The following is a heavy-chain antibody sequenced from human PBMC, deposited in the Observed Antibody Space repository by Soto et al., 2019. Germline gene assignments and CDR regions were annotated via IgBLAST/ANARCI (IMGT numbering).Heavy chain of an antibody. CDR2: IYPGDSDT. J-gene: IGHJ4*02. CDR3: ARQRLWGTSGYYYFEN. Sequence: GESLKISCKGSGHIFSNYWIGWVRQMPGKGLEWMGIIYPGDSDTSYSPSFQGQVTITVDKSINTAYLQWSRLKASDTAIYYCARQRLWGTSGYYYFENWGQGTLVTVSS. D-gene: IGHD3-22*01. CDR1: GHIFSNYW. V-gene: IGHV5-51*01.